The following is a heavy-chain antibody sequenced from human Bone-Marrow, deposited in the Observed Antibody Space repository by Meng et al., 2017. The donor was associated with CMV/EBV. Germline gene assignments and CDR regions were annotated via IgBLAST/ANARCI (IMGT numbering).Heavy chain of an antibody. CDR1: GFTFSSYG. Sequence: SLKISCAASGFTFSSYGMHWFRQAPGKGLEWVEFIRYDGSNKYYADSVKGRFTISRDNSKNTLYLQMNSLRAEDTAVNYCAKDQGIAAAGINNWFDPWGQGTRVTVYS. J-gene: IGHJ5*02. CDR3: AKDQGIAAAGINNWFDP. D-gene: IGHD6-13*01. V-gene: IGHV3-30*02. CDR2: IRYDGSNK.